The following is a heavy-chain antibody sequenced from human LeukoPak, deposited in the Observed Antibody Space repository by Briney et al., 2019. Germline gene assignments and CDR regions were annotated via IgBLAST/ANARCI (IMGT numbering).Heavy chain of an antibody. D-gene: IGHD6-6*01. V-gene: IGHV3-23*01. CDR3: AKRTYSSSGAFDY. J-gene: IGHJ4*02. Sequence: GGSLRLSCAASGFTFSNYAMSWVRQAPGKGLEWISTITDSGITYYADSVKGRFTISRDNSRNTLYLQMNSLRAGDTAVYYCAKRTYSSSGAFDYWGQGTLVTVSS. CDR2: ITDSGIT. CDR1: GFTFSNYA.